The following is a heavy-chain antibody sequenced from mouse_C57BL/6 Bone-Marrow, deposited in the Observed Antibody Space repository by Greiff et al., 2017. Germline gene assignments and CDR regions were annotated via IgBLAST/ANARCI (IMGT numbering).Heavy chain of an antibody. CDR1: GYTFTSYW. J-gene: IGHJ2*01. V-gene: IGHV1-64*01. Sequence: QVQLQQPGAELVKPGASVKLSCKASGYTFTSYWMHWVKQRPGQGLEWIGMIHPNSGSTNYNEKFKSNATLTVDKSSSTAYMQHSSLTSADSAVYYCARWGYLLLPWGQGTTLTVSS. CDR2: IHPNSGST. CDR3: ARWGYLLLP. D-gene: IGHD1-1*01.